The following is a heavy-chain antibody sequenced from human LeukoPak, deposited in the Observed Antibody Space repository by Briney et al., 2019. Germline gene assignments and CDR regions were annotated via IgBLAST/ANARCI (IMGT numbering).Heavy chain of an antibody. CDR1: GGSISYYN. Sequence: PSETLSLTCTAAGGSISYYNWNWIRQPPGRGLEWSGYIYYNGSTNYNPSLKSRVTISADTSKNQSSLRMSAVTAADTAVYYCARGLNWFDPWGQGTLHTVSS. J-gene: IGHJ5*02. CDR2: IYYNGST. V-gene: IGHV4-59*01. CDR3: ARGLNWFDP.